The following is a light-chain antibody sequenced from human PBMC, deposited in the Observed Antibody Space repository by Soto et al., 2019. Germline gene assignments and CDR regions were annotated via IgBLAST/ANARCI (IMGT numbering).Light chain of an antibody. V-gene: IGKV1-5*03. CDR2: KAS. Sequence: IQMTQSPSTLSGSVGARVTITCRASQTISGWLAWHQQKPGKAPKLLIYKASTLKSGVPSRFSGSGSGTEFTLTISSLQPEDFATDYCQQYKSYSSWTFGQGTKVDIK. CDR3: QQYKSYSSWT. J-gene: IGKJ1*01. CDR1: QTISGW.